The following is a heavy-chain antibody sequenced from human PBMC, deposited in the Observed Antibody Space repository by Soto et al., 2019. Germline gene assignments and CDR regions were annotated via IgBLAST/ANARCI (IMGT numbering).Heavy chain of an antibody. Sequence: GASVNDSCMASGRTFSSYAISWVRQAPGQGLEWMGGIIPIFGTANYAQKFQGRVTITADESTSTAYMELSSLRSEDTAVYYCAGGDLHRDGYSVDYWGQGTLVTVSS. D-gene: IGHD5-18*01. CDR2: IIPIFGTA. V-gene: IGHV1-69*01. CDR3: AGGDLHRDGYSVDY. CDR1: GRTFSSYA. J-gene: IGHJ4*02.